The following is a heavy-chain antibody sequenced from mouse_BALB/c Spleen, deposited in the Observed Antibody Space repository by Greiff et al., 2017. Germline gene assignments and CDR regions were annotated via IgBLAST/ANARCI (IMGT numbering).Heavy chain of an antibody. CDR3: ARAPSSSYGFAY. V-gene: IGHV2-9*02. J-gene: IGHJ3*01. D-gene: IGHD1-1*01. CDR1: GFSLTSYG. Sequence: VMLVESGPGLVAPSQSLSITCTVSGFSLTSYGVHWVRQPPGKGLEWLGVIWAGGSTNYNSALMSRLSISKDNSKSQVFLKMNSLQTDDTAMYYCARAPSSSYGFAYWGQGTRVTVSA. CDR2: IWAGGST.